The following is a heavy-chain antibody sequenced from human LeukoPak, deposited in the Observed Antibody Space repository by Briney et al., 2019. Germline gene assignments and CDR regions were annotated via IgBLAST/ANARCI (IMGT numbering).Heavy chain of an antibody. V-gene: IGHV4-39*07. D-gene: IGHD2-2*01. CDR2: IYHSGST. J-gene: IGHJ4*02. CDR3: ARAALEGDIVVVPAAPDY. Sequence: SETLSLTCTVSGGSISSGSYYWGWIRQPPGKGLEWIGSIYHSGSTYYNPSLKSRVTISVDTSKNQFSLKLSSVTAADTAVYYCARAALEGDIVVVPAAPDYWGQGTLVTVSS. CDR1: GGSISSGSYY.